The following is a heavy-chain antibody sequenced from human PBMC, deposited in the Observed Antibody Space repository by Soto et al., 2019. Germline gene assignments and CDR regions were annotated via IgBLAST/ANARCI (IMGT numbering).Heavy chain of an antibody. Sequence: PSGTLSLTCADFGYSISIGYYWGWIRQPPGKGLEWIGSIYYSGSTYHNPSLKSRVTMSVDTSKNQFSLKLSSVTAADTAVYYCARGNSGSYSPIDYWGQGTLVTVSS. CDR1: GYSISIGYY. J-gene: IGHJ4*02. V-gene: IGHV4-38-2*01. CDR2: IYYSGST. D-gene: IGHD1-26*01. CDR3: ARGNSGSYSPIDY.